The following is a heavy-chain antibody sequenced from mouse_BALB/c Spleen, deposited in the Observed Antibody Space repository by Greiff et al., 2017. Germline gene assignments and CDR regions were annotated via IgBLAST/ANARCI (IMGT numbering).Heavy chain of an antibody. D-gene: IGHD2-3*01. J-gene: IGHJ2*01. CDR2: IYPSDSYT. V-gene: IGHV1-69*02. Sequence: QVQLQQPGAELVRPGASVKLSCKASGYTFTSYWINWVKQRPGQGLEWIGNIYPSDSYTNYNQKFKDKATLTVDKSSSTAYMQLSSPTSEDSAVYYCAREGDGYYGHYFDYWGQGTTLTVSS. CDR1: GYTFTSYW. CDR3: AREGDGYYGHYFDY.